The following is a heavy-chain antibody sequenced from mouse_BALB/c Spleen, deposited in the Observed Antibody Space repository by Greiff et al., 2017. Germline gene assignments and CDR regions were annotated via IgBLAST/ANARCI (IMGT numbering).Heavy chain of an antibody. Sequence: EVQLQQSGPELVKPGASVKISCKASGYTFTDYNMHWVKQSHGKSLEWIGYIYPYNGGTGYNQKFKSKATLTVDNSSSTAYMELRSLTSEDSAVYYCARKNWDWYFDVWGAGTTVTVSS. CDR3: ARKNWDWYFDV. CDR2: IYPYNGGT. J-gene: IGHJ1*01. CDR1: GYTFTDYN. D-gene: IGHD4-1*01. V-gene: IGHV1S29*02.